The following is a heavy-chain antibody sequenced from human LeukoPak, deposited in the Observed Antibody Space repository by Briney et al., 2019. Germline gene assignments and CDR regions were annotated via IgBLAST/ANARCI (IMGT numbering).Heavy chain of an antibody. J-gene: IGHJ4*02. CDR2: IYYSGST. Sequence: SETLSLTCTVSGYSISTDYYWGWIRQPPGKGLEWIGSIYYSGSTYYNPSLKSRVTISVDTSKNQFSLKLSSVTAADTAVYYCARDLAVVTANFDYWGQGTLVTVSS. CDR1: GYSISTDYY. V-gene: IGHV4-38-2*02. D-gene: IGHD2-21*02. CDR3: ARDLAVVTANFDY.